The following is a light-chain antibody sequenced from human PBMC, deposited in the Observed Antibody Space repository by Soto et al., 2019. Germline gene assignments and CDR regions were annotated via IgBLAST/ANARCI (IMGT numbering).Light chain of an antibody. CDR2: GAS. V-gene: IGKV3-15*01. J-gene: IGKJ4*01. CDR1: QSVSSN. CDR3: QQYNNWPPVT. Sequence: IVMTQSPATLSVSPGERATLSCRASQSVSSNLAWYQQKPGQAPRLLIYGASTRATGIPARFSGSGSVTEFTLTISRLQSEDFAVYYCQQYNNWPPVTFGGGTKVEIK.